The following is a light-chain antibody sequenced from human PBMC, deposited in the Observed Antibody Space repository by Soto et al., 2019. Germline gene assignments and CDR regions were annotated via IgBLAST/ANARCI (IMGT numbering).Light chain of an antibody. CDR3: QQYKSHSKT. Sequence: DIQMTQSPSTLSASVGDRVTITCRASQSINNWLAWYQQKPGKAPNPLIYDASSLQSGVPSRFSGSGSGTEFTLTISSLQPDDFATYYCQQYKSHSKTFGQGTKLEIK. J-gene: IGKJ2*01. V-gene: IGKV1-5*01. CDR2: DAS. CDR1: QSINNW.